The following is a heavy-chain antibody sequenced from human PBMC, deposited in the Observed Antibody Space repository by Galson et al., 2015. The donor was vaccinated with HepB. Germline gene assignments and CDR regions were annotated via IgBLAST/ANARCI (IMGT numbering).Heavy chain of an antibody. J-gene: IGHJ6*02. CDR1: GYTFTSYY. D-gene: IGHD6-19*01. CDR3: ARDEGTSVAGTREEYLPHYYYYYGMDV. Sequence: SVKVSCKASGYTFTSYYMHWVRQAPGQGLEWMGIINPSGGSTSYAQKFQGRVTMTRDTSTSTVYMELSSLRSEDTAVYYCARDEGTSVAGTREEYLPHYYYYYGMDVWGQGTTVTVSS. V-gene: IGHV1-46*01. CDR2: INPSGGST.